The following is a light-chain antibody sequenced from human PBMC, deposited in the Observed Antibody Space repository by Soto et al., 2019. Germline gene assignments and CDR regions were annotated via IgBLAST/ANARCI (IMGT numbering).Light chain of an antibody. CDR1: QSVSSNF. CDR3: HQYGSSLRT. V-gene: IGKV3-20*01. J-gene: IGKJ1*01. Sequence: EIVLTQSPGTLSLSPGDRATLSCRASQSVSSNFLAWYQQKPGQAPRLLIYGASIRATGIPDRFSGSGSGTDFTLTIRRLEPEDFAIYFSHQYGSSLRTFGQGTNVEIK. CDR2: GAS.